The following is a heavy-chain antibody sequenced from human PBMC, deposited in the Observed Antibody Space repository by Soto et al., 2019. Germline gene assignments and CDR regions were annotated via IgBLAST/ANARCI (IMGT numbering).Heavy chain of an antibody. J-gene: IGHJ4*02. CDR3: ARDSRSGYYFDN. V-gene: IGHV4-30-2*01. Sequence: QLQLQESGSGLVKPSQTLSLTCVVSGDSIRSGGYSWNWIRQPPGKGLEWIGHTYHSGGAIYNPSLDSRVTIAVDTSKHHFSLRLTSVTAADTAVYYCARDSRSGYYFDNWGQGTLVTVSS. D-gene: IGHD3-22*01. CDR2: TYHSGGA. CDR1: GDSIRSGGYS.